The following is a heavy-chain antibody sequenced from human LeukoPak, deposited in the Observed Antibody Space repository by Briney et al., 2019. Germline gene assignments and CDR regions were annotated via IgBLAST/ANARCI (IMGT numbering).Heavy chain of an antibody. CDR2: ISSSSSTI. Sequence: GGSLRLSCAASGFTFSSYSMNWVRQAPGKGLEWVSYISSSSSTIYYADSVKGRFTISRDNAKNSLYLQMNSLRAEDTAVYYCARAETYYYDSSGYYPDYWGQGTLVTVSS. V-gene: IGHV3-48*01. CDR1: GFTFSSYS. J-gene: IGHJ4*02. D-gene: IGHD3-22*01. CDR3: ARAETYYYDSSGYYPDY.